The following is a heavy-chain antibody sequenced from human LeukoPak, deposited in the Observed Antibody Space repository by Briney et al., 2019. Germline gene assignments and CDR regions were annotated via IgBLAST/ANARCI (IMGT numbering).Heavy chain of an antibody. CDR3: ARAGWVLGGANWLDP. V-gene: IGHV4-30-4*08. D-gene: IGHD4-23*01. CDR2: IYYSGST. J-gene: IGHJ5*02. CDR1: GYSISSGYY. Sequence: SETLSLTCAVSGYSISSGYYWSWIRQPPGKGLEWIGYIYYSGSTYYNPSLKSRVTISVDTSKNQFSLKLSSVTAADTAVYYCARAGWVLGGANWLDPWGQGSLVTVSS.